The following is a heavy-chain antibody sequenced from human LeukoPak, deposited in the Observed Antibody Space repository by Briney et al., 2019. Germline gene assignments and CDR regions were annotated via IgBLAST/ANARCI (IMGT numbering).Heavy chain of an antibody. Sequence: SETLSLTCTVSGGSLSTYYWSWIRQPPEKGLEWIGHIYYSGSTSYNPSLKSRVTISVDTFKSQFSLKLRSATTADTAVYFCARDREQRGTFFDHWGQGTLVSVSS. CDR2: IYYSGST. V-gene: IGHV4-59*01. D-gene: IGHD1/OR15-1a*01. CDR3: ARDREQRGTFFDH. CDR1: GGSLSTYY. J-gene: IGHJ4*02.